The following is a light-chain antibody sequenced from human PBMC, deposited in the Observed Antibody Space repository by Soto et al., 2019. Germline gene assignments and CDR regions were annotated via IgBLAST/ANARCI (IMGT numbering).Light chain of an antibody. Sequence: QSVLTQPASVSGSPGQSITISCTGTSSDVGGYNYVSWCQQHPGKAPKLMIYEVTNRPSGVSNRFSGSKSGNTASLTISGLQAEDEADYYCSSYTTSSTPLYVFGTGTKLTVL. V-gene: IGLV2-14*01. J-gene: IGLJ1*01. CDR1: SSDVGGYNY. CDR3: SSYTTSSTPLYV. CDR2: EVT.